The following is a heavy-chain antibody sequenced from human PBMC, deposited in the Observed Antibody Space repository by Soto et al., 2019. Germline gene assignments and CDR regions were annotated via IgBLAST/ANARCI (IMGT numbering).Heavy chain of an antibody. CDR3: SRAPFDSSGYFAY. V-gene: IGHV3-30-3*01. D-gene: IGHD3-22*01. J-gene: IGHJ4*02. CDR2: ISYDETNE. Sequence: GGSLRLSCATSGFTLTTYTMNWVRQAPGKGLEWVAAISYDETNESYADSVKGRFTISRDISKNTMFLQMNSLRPEDTAVYFCSRAPFDSSGYFAYWGQGTQVTVSS. CDR1: GFTLTTYT.